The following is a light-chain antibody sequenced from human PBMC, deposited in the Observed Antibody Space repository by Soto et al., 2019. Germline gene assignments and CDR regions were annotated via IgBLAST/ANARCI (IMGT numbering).Light chain of an antibody. V-gene: IGKV1-39*01. CDR3: QQSHTFPLT. CDR2: GAS. CDR1: LRISSD. Sequence: DIQMTQSPSSLSASVGDRVTITCRASLRISSDLNWYQQKPGKAPKVLIFGASSLQSGVPSRFSGSGSGTDFTLIISSLQPEDFATYSCQQSHTFPLTFGPGTRVEIK. J-gene: IGKJ3*01.